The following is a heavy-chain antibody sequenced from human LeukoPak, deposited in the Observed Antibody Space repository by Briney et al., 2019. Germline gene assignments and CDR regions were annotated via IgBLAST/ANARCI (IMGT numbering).Heavy chain of an antibody. CDR2: IYHSGST. CDR3: VRVPFAFYGMEV. Sequence: SETLTLTCAVSSDSIRSNNWWSWVRQPPGKGLEWIGEIYHSGSTNCNPSLKSRVTISADTSKNQLSLKLSSVTAADTAVYYCVRVPFAFYGMEVWGKGTTVSVSS. D-gene: IGHD4/OR15-4a*01. J-gene: IGHJ6*04. V-gene: IGHV4-4*02. CDR1: SDSIRSNNW.